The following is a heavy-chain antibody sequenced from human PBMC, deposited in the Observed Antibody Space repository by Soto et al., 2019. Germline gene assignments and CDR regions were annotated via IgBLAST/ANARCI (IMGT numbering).Heavy chain of an antibody. Sequence: SETLSLTCTVSGGSISSSSYYWGWIRQPPGKGLEWIGSIYYSGSTYYNPSLKSRVTISVDTSKNQFSLKLSSVTAADTAVYYCARRVGGSKTYYYGMDVWGQGTPVTVYS. CDR3: ARRVGGSKTYYYGMDV. V-gene: IGHV4-39*01. J-gene: IGHJ6*01. D-gene: IGHD1-26*01. CDR2: IYYSGST. CDR1: GGSISSSSYY.